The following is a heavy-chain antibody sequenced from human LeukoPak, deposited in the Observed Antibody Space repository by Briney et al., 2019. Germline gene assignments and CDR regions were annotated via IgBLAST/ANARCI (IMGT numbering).Heavy chain of an antibody. J-gene: IGHJ4*02. CDR3: ASRLLRVTSIDY. D-gene: IGHD2-21*02. V-gene: IGHV1-8*01. CDR1: GYTFTTYD. CDR2: MNPNSGNT. Sequence: ASVKVSCKASGYTFTTYDIDWVRQATGQGLEWMGWMNPNSGNTGYAQKFQGRVSITRNASISTAYMELSSRRSEDTAVYYCASRLLRVTSIDYWGQGTLVTVSS.